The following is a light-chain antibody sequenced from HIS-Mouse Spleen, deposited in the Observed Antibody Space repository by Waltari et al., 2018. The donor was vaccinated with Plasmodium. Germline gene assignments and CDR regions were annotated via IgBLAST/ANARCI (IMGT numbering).Light chain of an antibody. V-gene: IGLV3-10*01. Sequence: SYELTQPPSVSVSPEQTARITCSGDALPKKYAYSYQHKSGQAPVLVIYVASKRPAGVPGGFSGSSSGTMATLSISGAQGEDEADYYCYSTDSSGNHRVFGGGTKLTVL. CDR3: YSTDSSGNHRV. J-gene: IGLJ3*02. CDR1: ALPKKY. CDR2: VAS.